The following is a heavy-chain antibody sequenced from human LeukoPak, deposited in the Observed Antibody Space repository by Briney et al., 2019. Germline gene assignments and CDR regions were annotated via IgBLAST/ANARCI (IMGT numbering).Heavy chain of an antibody. J-gene: IGHJ3*01. CDR1: GFTFSSYA. CDR3: ARCTASCYANAFDV. D-gene: IGHD2-2*01. V-gene: IGHV3-23*01. Sequence: GGSLRLSCAASGFTFSSYAMTWVRQAPGKGLEWVSAINGGGDATEYADSVKGRFTISRDNSKNTLYLQMNSLRPDDTAVYYCARCTASCYANAFDVWGQGTLLTVSS. CDR2: INGGGDAT.